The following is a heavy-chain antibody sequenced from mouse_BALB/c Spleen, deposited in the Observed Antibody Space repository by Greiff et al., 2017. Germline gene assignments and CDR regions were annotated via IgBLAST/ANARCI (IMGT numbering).Heavy chain of an antibody. CDR2: ISSGGGST. CDR1: GFAFSSYD. Sequence: EVHLVESGGGLVKPGGSLKLSCAASGFAFSSYDMSWVRQTPEKRLEWVAYISSGGGSTYYPDTVKGRFTISRDNAKNTLYLQMSSLKSEDTAMYYCARHEYAGGNYYAMDYWGQGTSVTVSS. D-gene: IGHD5-1*01. J-gene: IGHJ4*01. CDR3: ARHEYAGGNYYAMDY. V-gene: IGHV5-12-1*01.